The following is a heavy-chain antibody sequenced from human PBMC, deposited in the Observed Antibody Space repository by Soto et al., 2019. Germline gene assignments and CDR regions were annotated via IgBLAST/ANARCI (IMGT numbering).Heavy chain of an antibody. CDR3: AAGTTGTTLAPGFDY. V-gene: IGHV1-69*06. J-gene: IGHJ4*02. CDR2: IIPIFGTA. D-gene: IGHD1-1*01. CDR1: GGSFNRHT. Sequence: QVQLVQSGAEVRKPGSSVRVSCKASGGSFNRHTISWVRQAPGQGLEWMGGIIPIFGTANHAQKFQGRVTITADKSTSTAYMELSRLRSEDTAVYYCAAGTTGTTLAPGFDYWGQGTLVTVSS.